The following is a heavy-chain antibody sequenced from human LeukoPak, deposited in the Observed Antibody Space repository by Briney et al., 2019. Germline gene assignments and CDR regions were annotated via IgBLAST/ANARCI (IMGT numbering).Heavy chain of an antibody. Sequence: GGSLRLSCVASGFIFGNYWMTWVRQAPGKGLEWVANIKLDGGEKNYMDSVKGRFTISRDDAKSSLYLQMNNLRAEDTAVYYCAKSSEYYDFWTSYLADSWGQGTRVTVSS. J-gene: IGHJ4*02. CDR2: IKLDGGEK. CDR3: AKSSEYYDFWTSYLADS. D-gene: IGHD3-3*01. V-gene: IGHV3-7*01. CDR1: GFIFGNYW.